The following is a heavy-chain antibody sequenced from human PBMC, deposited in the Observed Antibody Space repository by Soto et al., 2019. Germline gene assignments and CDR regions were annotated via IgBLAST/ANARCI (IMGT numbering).Heavy chain of an antibody. V-gene: IGHV3-30-3*01. CDR3: ARDKGSQLAPVYYYGMDV. CDR2: ISYDGSNK. J-gene: IGHJ6*02. CDR1: GFTFSSYA. Sequence: QVQLVESGGGVVQPGRSLRLSCAASGFTFSSYAMHWVRQAPGKGLEWVAVISYDGSNKYYADSVKGRFTISRDNSKNTLYLQMNSLGAEDTAVYYCARDKGSQLAPVYYYGMDVWGQGTTVTVSS. D-gene: IGHD6-6*01.